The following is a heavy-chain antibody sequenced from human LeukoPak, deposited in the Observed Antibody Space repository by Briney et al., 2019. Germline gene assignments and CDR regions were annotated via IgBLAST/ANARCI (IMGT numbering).Heavy chain of an antibody. V-gene: IGHV4-39*01. CDR2: IYYSGST. J-gene: IGHJ4*02. CDR3: ASESYYDILTGATPYFDY. Sequence: SETLSLTCTVSGGSISSSSYYWGWIRQPPGKGLEWIGSIYYSGSTYYNPSLKSRVTISVDTSKNQFSLKLSSVTAADTAVYYCASESYYDILTGATPYFDYWGQGTLVTVSS. CDR1: GGSISSSSYY. D-gene: IGHD3-9*01.